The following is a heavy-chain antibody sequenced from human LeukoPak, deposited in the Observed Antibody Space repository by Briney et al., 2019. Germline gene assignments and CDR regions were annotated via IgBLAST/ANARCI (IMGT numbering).Heavy chain of an antibody. Sequence: SETLSLTCSVSGGSISTYYWSWIRQPAGKGLEWIAQIHTSGSTNFNHSLKSRVSISMDTPNNQFSLMISSVTAADTAIYYCAGRGLSTGWTFDYWGHGTLVTVSS. V-gene: IGHV4-4*07. D-gene: IGHD6-19*01. CDR2: IHTSGST. J-gene: IGHJ4*01. CDR1: GGSISTYY. CDR3: AGRGLSTGWTFDY.